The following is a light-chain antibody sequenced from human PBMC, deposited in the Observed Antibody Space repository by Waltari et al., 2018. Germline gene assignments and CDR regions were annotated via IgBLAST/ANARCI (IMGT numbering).Light chain of an antibody. J-gene: IGLJ1*01. CDR3: SSYTSASTLV. CDR2: EVS. V-gene: IGLV2-14*01. Sequence: QSALTQPASVSGSPGQSITISCTGSSSDVGAYNYISWYHQYPGKAPKLMIYEVSNRPSGVSNRFSGSKSGNTASLTISGLQAEDEADYYCSSYTSASTLVFATGTKVTVL. CDR1: SSDVGAYNY.